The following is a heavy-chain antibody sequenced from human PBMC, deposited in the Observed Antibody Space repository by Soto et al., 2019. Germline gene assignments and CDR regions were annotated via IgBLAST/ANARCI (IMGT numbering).Heavy chain of an antibody. CDR2: IYWDDDK. CDR3: AHRQAQGIGLAGTFDS. J-gene: IGHJ4*02. CDR1: GFSFSPTGVG. V-gene: IGHV2-5*02. D-gene: IGHD6-19*01. Sequence: SGPTLVNPTQTLTLTCTSSGFSFSPTGVGVGWIRQPPGKALEWLALIYWDDDKRYSPSLKSRLTITKDTSKNQVVLTMTNMDPVDTATYYCAHRQAQGIGLAGTFDSWGQGTLVTVSS.